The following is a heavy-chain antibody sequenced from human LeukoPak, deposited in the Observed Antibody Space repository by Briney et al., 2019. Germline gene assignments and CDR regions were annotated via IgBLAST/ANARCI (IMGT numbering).Heavy chain of an antibody. CDR3: AKNRDGYSSSWYEPLPQLAYFDY. CDR2: ISYDGSNK. V-gene: IGHV3-30*18. Sequence: PGGSLRLSCAASGFTFSSYGMHWVRQAPGKGLEWVAVISYDGSNKYYADSVKGRFTISRDNSKNTLYLQMNSLRAEDTAVYYCAKNRDGYSSSWYEPLPQLAYFDYWGQGTLVTVS. CDR1: GFTFSSYG. J-gene: IGHJ4*02. D-gene: IGHD6-13*01.